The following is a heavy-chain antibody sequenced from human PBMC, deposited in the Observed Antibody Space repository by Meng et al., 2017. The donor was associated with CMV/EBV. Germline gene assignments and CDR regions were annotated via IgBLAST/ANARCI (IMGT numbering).Heavy chain of an antibody. CDR3: AGELPAAMCV. CDR1: GFTFSSYG. Sequence: GESLKISCAASGFTFSSYGMHWVRQAPGKGLEWVAFIRYDGSNKYYADSVKGRFTISRDNSKNTLYLQMNSLRAEDTAVYYCAGELPAAMCVWGQGTTVTVSS. V-gene: IGHV3-30*02. J-gene: IGHJ6*02. D-gene: IGHD2-2*01. CDR2: IRYDGSNK.